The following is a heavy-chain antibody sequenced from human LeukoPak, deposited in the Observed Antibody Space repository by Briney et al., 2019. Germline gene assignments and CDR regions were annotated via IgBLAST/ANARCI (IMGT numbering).Heavy chain of an antibody. CDR1: GYTFTSYA. V-gene: IGHV1-3*03. D-gene: IGHD2-2*01. J-gene: IGHJ6*03. CDR2: INAGNGNT. CDR3: ARLSSRVPYYMDV. Sequence: ASVKVSCKASGYTFTSYAMHWVRQAPGQRLEWMGWINAGNGNTKYSQEFQGRVTITRDTSASTAYMELSSLRSEDMAVYYCARLSSRVPYYMDVWGKGTTVTVSS.